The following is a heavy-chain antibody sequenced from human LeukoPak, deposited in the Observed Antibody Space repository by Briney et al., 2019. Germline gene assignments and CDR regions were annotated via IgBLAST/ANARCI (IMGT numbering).Heavy chain of an antibody. CDR2: ISAYNGNT. CDR1: GYTFTSYG. D-gene: IGHD6-19*01. J-gene: IGHJ6*02. V-gene: IGHV1-18*01. Sequence: ASVKVSCKASGYTFTSYGISWVRQAPGQGREGMGWISAYNGNTNYAQKLQGRVTMTTDTSTSTAYMELRSLRSDDTAVYYCARGGYSSGWYLGLDVWGQGTTVTVSS. CDR3: ARGGYSSGWYLGLDV.